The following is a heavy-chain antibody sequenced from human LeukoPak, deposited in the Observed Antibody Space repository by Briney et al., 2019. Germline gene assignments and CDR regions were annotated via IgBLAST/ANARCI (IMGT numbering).Heavy chain of an antibody. CDR3: AGVGYNLDY. J-gene: IGHJ4*02. CDR2: IYYSGST. CDR1: GGSISSYY. V-gene: IGHV4-59*01. Sequence: SETLSLTCAVSGGSISSYYWNWIRQPPGKGLEWIGYIYYSGSTNYNPSLKSRVTISVDTSKDQFSLKLSSVTAADTAVYYCAGVGYNLDYWGQGTLVTVSS. D-gene: IGHD5-18*01.